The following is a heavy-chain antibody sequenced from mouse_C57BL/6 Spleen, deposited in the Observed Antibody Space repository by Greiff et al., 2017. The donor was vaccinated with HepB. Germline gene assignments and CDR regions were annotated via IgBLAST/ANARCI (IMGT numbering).Heavy chain of an antibody. CDR3: ARDGYYGYGYAMDY. CDR1: GFTFSDYY. J-gene: IGHJ4*01. Sequence: EVMLVESEGGLVQPGSSMKLSCTASGFTFSDYYMAWVRQVPEKGLEWVANINYDGSSTYYLDSLKSRFIISRDNAKNILYLQMSSLKSEDTATYYCARDGYYGYGYAMDYWGQGTSVTVSS. V-gene: IGHV5-16*01. CDR2: INYDGSST. D-gene: IGHD2-2*01.